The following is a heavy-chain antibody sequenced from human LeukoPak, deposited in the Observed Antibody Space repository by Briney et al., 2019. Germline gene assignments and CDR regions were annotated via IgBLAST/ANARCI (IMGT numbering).Heavy chain of an antibody. V-gene: IGHV3-9*01. CDR2: ISWNSGSI. CDR3: AKDVADAARPSDAFDI. Sequence: GGSLRLSCAASGFTFDGYAMRWVRQAPGKGLEWVSGISWNSGSIGYTDSVKGRFTISRDNAKNSLYLQMNSLRAEDTALYYCAKDVADAARPSDAFDIWGQGTMVTVSS. CDR1: GFTFDGYA. D-gene: IGHD6-6*01. J-gene: IGHJ3*02.